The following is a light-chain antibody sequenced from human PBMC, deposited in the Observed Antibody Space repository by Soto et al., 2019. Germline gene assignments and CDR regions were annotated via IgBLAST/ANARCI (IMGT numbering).Light chain of an antibody. CDR3: CSYAGSYTYV. Sequence: QSALTQPRSVSGSPGQSGTISCTGTSSDVGGHNYVSWYQQYPGKAPKLLLSSVSKRPSGVPDRFSGSKSGNTASLTISGLQAEDEADYYCCSYAGSYTYVFGTGTKLTVL. CDR1: SSDVGGHNY. J-gene: IGLJ1*01. V-gene: IGLV2-11*01. CDR2: SVS.